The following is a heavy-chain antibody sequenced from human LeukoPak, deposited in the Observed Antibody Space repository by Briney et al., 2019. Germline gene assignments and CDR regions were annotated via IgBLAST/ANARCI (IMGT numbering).Heavy chain of an antibody. CDR1: GDSVSSSSAA. CDR2: TYYRSKWYN. D-gene: IGHD6-19*01. J-gene: IGHJ4*02. Sequence: PSQTLSLTCAISGDSVSSSSAAWNWIRQSPSRGLEWLGRTYYRSKWYNDYAISVKGRITINPDTSKNQFSLHLNSVTPEDTALYYCARGPHNSGLLWGQGTLVSVSS. CDR3: ARGPHNSGLL. V-gene: IGHV6-1*01.